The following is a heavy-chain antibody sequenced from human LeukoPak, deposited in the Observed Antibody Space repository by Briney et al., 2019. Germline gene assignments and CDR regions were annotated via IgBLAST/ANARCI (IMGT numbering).Heavy chain of an antibody. CDR3: ARDYYGSGGNFDY. J-gene: IGHJ4*02. CDR1: GFTFSSYS. D-gene: IGHD3-10*01. Sequence: GGSLRLSCAASGFTFSSYSMNWVRQAPGKGLEWVSSISSSSSYIYYADSVKGRFTISRDNAKNSLYLQMNSLRAEDTAVYYCARDYYGSGGNFDYWGQGTLVTVSS. CDR2: ISSSSSYI. V-gene: IGHV3-21*01.